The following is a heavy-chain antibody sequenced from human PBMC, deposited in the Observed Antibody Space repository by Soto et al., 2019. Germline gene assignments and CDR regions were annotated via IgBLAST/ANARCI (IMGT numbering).Heavy chain of an antibody. Sequence: QVQLVESGGGLVKPGGSLRLSCAASGFTFGDYYMSWIRQAPGKGLEWVSYISSSSSYTNYADSVKGRFTISRDNAKNSLYLQMNSLRAEDTAVYYCGLSSSGSYRPDYWGQGTLVTVSS. D-gene: IGHD3-10*01. CDR3: GLSSSGSYRPDY. V-gene: IGHV3-11*05. J-gene: IGHJ4*02. CDR1: GFTFGDYY. CDR2: ISSSSSYT.